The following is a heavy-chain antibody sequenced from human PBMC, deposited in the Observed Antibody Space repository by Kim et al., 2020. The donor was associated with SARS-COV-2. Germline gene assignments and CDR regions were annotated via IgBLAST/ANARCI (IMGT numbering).Heavy chain of an antibody. CDR3: ATANGIYDSSGYSYYFDY. CDR2: FDPEDGET. CDR1: GYTLTELS. V-gene: IGHV1-24*01. J-gene: IGHJ4*02. Sequence: ASVKVSCKVSGYTLTELSMHWVRQAPGKGLEWMGGFDPEDGETIYAQKFQGRVTMTEDTSTDTAYMELSSLRSEDTAVYYCATANGIYDSSGYSYYFDYWGQGTLVTVSS. D-gene: IGHD3-22*01.